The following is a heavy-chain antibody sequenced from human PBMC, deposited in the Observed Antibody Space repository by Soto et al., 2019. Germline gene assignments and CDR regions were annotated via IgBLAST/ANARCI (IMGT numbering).Heavy chain of an antibody. CDR2: LYWDGDR. CDR3: AHYTVDIYMDV. Sequence: QITLRESGPTLVKATQTLTLTCSFSGFSLSTSGVGVGWIRQPPGKALEWLALLYWDGDRRYSPSLNSRLTIIKDTSKNQVVLTMTNMDPVDTGTYYCAHYTVDIYMDVWGKGTTVTVSS. D-gene: IGHD4-4*01. V-gene: IGHV2-5*02. J-gene: IGHJ6*03. CDR1: GFSLSTSGVG.